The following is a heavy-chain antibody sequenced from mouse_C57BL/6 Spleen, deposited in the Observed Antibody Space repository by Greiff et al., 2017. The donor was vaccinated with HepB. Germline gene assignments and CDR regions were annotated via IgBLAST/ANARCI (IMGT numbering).Heavy chain of an antibody. D-gene: IGHD2-3*01. CDR3: ARSGWLLRAMDY. CDR2: INPNNGGT. V-gene: IGHV1-18*01. J-gene: IGHJ4*01. Sequence: EVQLQQSGPELVKPGASVKIPCKASGYTFTDYNMDWVKQSHGKSLEWIGDINPNNGGTNYNQKFKGKATLTGDKSSSTAYMECRSLTSEDTAVYYCARSGWLLRAMDYWGQGTSVTVSS. CDR1: GYTFTDYN.